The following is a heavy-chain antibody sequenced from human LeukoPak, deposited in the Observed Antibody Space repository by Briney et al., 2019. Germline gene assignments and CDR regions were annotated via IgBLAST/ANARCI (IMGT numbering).Heavy chain of an antibody. D-gene: IGHD3-10*01. V-gene: IGHV4-59*01. J-gene: IGHJ4*02. Sequence: SETLSLTCTVSGGSISSYYWSWIRQPPGKGLEWIGYIYYSGSTNYNPSLKSRVTISVDTTKNQFSLKLSSVTAADTAVYYCARGLWFGELSPSVWGQGTLVTVSS. CDR3: ARGLWFGELSPSV. CDR2: IYYSGST. CDR1: GGSISSYY.